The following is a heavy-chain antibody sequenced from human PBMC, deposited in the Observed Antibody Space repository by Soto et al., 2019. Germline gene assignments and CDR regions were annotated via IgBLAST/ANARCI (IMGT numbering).Heavy chain of an antibody. Sequence: QVQLVESGGGVVQPGRSLRLSCAASGFSFSSYGMNWVRQAPGKRLQWVAVISYHGSDQYYADSVKGRYTISRDNSKNTVHLQMNSLRAEDTAVYYCAKEVRYYYDSRGVDAFDIWGQGTVVTVSS. CDR3: AKEVRYYYDSRGVDAFDI. CDR2: ISYHGSDQ. V-gene: IGHV3-30*18. D-gene: IGHD3-22*01. J-gene: IGHJ3*02. CDR1: GFSFSSYG.